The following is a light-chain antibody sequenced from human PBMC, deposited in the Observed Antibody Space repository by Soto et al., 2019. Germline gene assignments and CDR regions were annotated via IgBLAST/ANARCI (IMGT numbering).Light chain of an antibody. CDR3: QHAGHQMKR. V-gene: IGKV3-20*01. Sequence: SRKTLSFSPGQRASLSCRPSQSVSSGHSAWYQQKPGQAPRLLIYGASSRATGIPDRFSGSGSGTDFTLTISWLEPEDYTLYCCQHAGHQMKRLGQGTKVAIK. CDR2: GAS. J-gene: IGKJ1*01. CDR1: QSVSSGH.